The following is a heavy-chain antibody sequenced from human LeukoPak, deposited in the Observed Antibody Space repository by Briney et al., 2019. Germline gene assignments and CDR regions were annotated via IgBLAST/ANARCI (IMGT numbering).Heavy chain of an antibody. D-gene: IGHD2-21*02. CDR3: ARDLDTYVILTAYDTFDI. V-gene: IGHV3-7*01. J-gene: IGHJ3*02. CDR1: GFTFSNYW. CDR2: IKTDGSEK. Sequence: PGGSLRLSREGSGFTFSNYWMTWARQAPGKGLEWVANIKTDGSEKHYADSVEGRFTIPRDNAKNSLYLQMNSLRAEDTAVYYCARDLDTYVILTAYDTFDIWGQGTMVSVSS.